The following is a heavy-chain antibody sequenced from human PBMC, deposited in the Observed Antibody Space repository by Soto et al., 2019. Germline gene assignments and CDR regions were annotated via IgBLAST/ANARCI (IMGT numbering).Heavy chain of an antibody. V-gene: IGHV3-33*01. Sequence: QVQLVQSGGGVVQPGRSLRLSCAASGFPFSRHGIHWVRQAPGKGLEWVAFIRHDGRDKFYAESVKGRSTISRDNSNNTLFLEINNLRPDETAVDFCARDEGLALFSVVHDAAFHHWGQGTLVTVSS. J-gene: IGHJ4*02. CDR2: IRHDGRDK. CDR3: ARDEGLALFSVVHDAAFHH. CDR1: GFPFSRHG. D-gene: IGHD3-3*01.